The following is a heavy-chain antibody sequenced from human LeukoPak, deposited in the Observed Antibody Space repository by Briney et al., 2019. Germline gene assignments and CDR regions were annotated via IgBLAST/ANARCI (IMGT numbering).Heavy chain of an antibody. V-gene: IGHV1-2*02. CDR1: GYTFTGYY. J-gene: IGHJ6*03. CDR3: ARNGYYYDSSGYYEYYYYYMDV. CDR2: INPNSGGT. D-gene: IGHD3-22*01. Sequence: ASVKVSCKASGYTFTGYYMHWVRQAPGQGLEWMGWINPNSGGTNYAQKFQGRVTMTRDTSISTAYMELSRLRSDDTAVYYCARNGYYYDSSGYYEYYYYYMDVWGKGTTVTVSS.